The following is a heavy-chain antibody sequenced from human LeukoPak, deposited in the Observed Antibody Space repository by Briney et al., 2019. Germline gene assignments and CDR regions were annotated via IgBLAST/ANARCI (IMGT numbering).Heavy chain of an antibody. Sequence: SETLSLTCAVYGGSFSGYYWSWIRQPPGKGLEWIGEINHSGSTNYNPSLKSRVTISVDTSKNQFSLKLSSVTAVDTAVYYCAREGGPMKTMVIDYWGQGTLVTVSS. CDR3: AREGGPMKTMVIDY. CDR1: GGSFSGYY. D-gene: IGHD4/OR15-4a*01. V-gene: IGHV4-34*01. CDR2: INHSGST. J-gene: IGHJ4*02.